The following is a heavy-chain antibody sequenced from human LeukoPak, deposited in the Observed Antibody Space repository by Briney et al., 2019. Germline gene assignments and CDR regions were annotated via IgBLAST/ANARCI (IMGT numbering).Heavy chain of an antibody. V-gene: IGHV1-69*05. Sequence: GASVKVSCKVSGRTFSSYAISWVRQAPGQGLEWMGRIIPIFGTANYAQKFQGRVTITTDESTSTAYMELSSLRSEDTAVYYCARAAAPLDYYYYMDVWGKGTTVTVSS. D-gene: IGHD2-2*01. J-gene: IGHJ6*03. CDR3: ARAAAPLDYYYYMDV. CDR1: GRTFSSYA. CDR2: IIPIFGTA.